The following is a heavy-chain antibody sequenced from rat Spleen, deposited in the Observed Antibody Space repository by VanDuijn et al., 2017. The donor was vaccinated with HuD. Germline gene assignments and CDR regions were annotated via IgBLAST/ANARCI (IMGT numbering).Heavy chain of an antibody. V-gene: IGHV2-41*01. CDR1: GFSLTNYN. J-gene: IGHJ4*01. D-gene: IGHD1-2*01. CDR2: IWNTGGT. Sequence: QVQLKESGPGLVQPSQTLSLTCTVAGFSLTNYNVHWFRQPPGKGLEWMGVIWNTGGTQYNSALKSRLSISKDTSESQVFLKMNSLQTEDTATYYCARDRSSYGVMDAWGQGVSVTVSS. CDR3: ARDRSSYGVMDA.